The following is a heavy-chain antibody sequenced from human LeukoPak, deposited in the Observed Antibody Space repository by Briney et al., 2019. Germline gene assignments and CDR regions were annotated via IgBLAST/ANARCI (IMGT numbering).Heavy chain of an antibody. CDR3: ARTVGDRADP. CDR1: GYPFTTYG. Sequence: ASVRLSCKASGYPFTTYGFIWVRQAPGLGLEWMGWISANNGNTKYGQKFQGRVTMTTDTTTETAYMELSSLRFDDTAIYHCARTVGDRADPWGQGSLVTVSS. J-gene: IGHJ5*02. CDR2: ISANNGNT. D-gene: IGHD2-21*01. V-gene: IGHV1-18*01.